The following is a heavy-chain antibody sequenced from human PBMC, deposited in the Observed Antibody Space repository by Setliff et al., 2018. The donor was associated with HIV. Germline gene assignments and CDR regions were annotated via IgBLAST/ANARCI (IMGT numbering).Heavy chain of an antibody. CDR3: ARAVASRNIRGEYSFDY. V-gene: IGHV1-46*01. CDR2: INRSGGTT. J-gene: IGHJ4*02. D-gene: IGHD3-16*01. CDR1: GYTFSDYY. Sequence: ASVKVSCKASGYTFSDYYMHWVRQAPGQGLEWMGIINRSGGTTNYAQKFQGRVTMTSDTSTSTVYMELSSLRSEDTAVYYCARAVASRNIRGEYSFDYWGQGTLVTVSS.